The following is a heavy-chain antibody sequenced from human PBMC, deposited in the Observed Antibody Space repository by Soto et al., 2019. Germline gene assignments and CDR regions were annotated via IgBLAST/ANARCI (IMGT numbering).Heavy chain of an antibody. D-gene: IGHD2-15*01. Sequence: SETLSLTCTVSGGSISSYYWSWIRQPPGKGLEWIGYIYYSGSTNYNPSLKSRVTISVDTSKNQFSLKLSSVTAADTAVYYCARHIDCSGGSCYHNWFDPWGQGTLVTVSS. CDR1: GGSISSYY. V-gene: IGHV4-59*08. J-gene: IGHJ5*02. CDR3: ARHIDCSGGSCYHNWFDP. CDR2: IYYSGST.